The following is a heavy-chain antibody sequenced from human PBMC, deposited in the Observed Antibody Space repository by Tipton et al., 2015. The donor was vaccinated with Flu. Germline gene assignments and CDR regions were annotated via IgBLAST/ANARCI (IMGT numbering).Heavy chain of an antibody. J-gene: IGHJ5*02. D-gene: IGHD4-11*01. CDR3: ARRDYSNYVSEPKNWFHP. CDR1: DDSISRSGYH. Sequence: TLSLTCTVADDSISRSGYHWSWIRQHPGKGLEWIGYIYYSGNTHYNPSLESRVIMSLDTSRNQLSLRLSSVTAADTAVYYCARRDYSNYVSEPKNWFHPWGQGTLVTVSA. CDR2: IYYSGNT. V-gene: IGHV4-31*03.